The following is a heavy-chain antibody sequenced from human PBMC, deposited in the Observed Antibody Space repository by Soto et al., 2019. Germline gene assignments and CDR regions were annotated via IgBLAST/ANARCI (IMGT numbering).Heavy chain of an antibody. CDR2: IIPIFGTA. J-gene: IGHJ6*02. CDR1: GGTFSSYA. D-gene: IGHD6-19*01. V-gene: IGHV1-69*13. Sequence: SVKVSCKASGGTFSSYAISWVRQAPGQGLEWMGGIIPIFGTANYAQKFQGRVTITADESTSTAYMELSSLRSEDTAVYYCARGRGIAVAGTYGMDVWGQGTTVTVSS. CDR3: ARGRGIAVAGTYGMDV.